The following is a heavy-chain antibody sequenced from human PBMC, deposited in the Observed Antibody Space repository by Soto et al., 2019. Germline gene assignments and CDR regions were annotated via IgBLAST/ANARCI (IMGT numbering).Heavy chain of an antibody. CDR3: ASVTTIWSK. CDR1: GYSSSNYY. Sequence: QIQVVQSGAEVKEPGASVKVSCMASGYSSSNYYTHWVRQAPGQGLEWMGVVNPNGASTNYAQRFQGRVTLTRDTSTNTDYMELSRLTSDDTAVYFCASVTTIWSKWGQGTLVTVSS. D-gene: IGHD2-21*02. J-gene: IGHJ4*02. V-gene: IGHV1-46*01. CDR2: VNPNGAST.